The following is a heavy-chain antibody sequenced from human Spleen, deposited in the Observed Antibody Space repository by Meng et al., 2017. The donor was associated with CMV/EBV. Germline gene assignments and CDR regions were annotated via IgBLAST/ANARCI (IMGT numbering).Heavy chain of an antibody. V-gene: IGHV4-34*01. CDR3: ARGVEMATIFY. Sequence: VQRQQWGAGLLKPSETLSLTCAVYGGSFSGYYWSWIRQPPGKGLEWIGEINHSGSTNYNPSLKSRVTISVDTSKNQFSLKLSSVTAADTAVYYCARGVEMATIFYWGQGTLVTVSS. CDR1: GGSFSGYY. J-gene: IGHJ4*02. D-gene: IGHD5-24*01. CDR2: INHSGST.